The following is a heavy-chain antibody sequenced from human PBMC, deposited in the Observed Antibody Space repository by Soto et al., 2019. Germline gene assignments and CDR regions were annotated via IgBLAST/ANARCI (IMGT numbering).Heavy chain of an antibody. CDR3: ASIVVTTRDYQFDYGVDV. V-gene: IGHV1-69*04. Sequence: QVQLVQSGAEVKKPGSSVKVSCKVSGDTFSNYVISWVRQAPGQGLEWMGRTIPVLGVTSYAQKFQGRVTIVADESTSTVYMDLTSLRSEDTAVYYCASIVVTTRDYQFDYGVDVWGQGTAVTVSS. CDR2: TIPVLGVT. CDR1: GDTFSNYV. J-gene: IGHJ6*02. D-gene: IGHD2-21*01.